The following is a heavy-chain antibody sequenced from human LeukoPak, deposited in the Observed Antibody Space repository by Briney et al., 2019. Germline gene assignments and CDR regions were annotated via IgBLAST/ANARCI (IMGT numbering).Heavy chain of an antibody. CDR2: ISYDGSNK. CDR1: GFTFSSYG. CDR3: AKDWKRGYYYDSSGYLPDC. D-gene: IGHD3-22*01. J-gene: IGHJ4*02. V-gene: IGHV3-30*18. Sequence: PGRSLRLSCAASGFTFSSYGMHWVRQAPGKGLEWVAVISYDGSNKYYADSVKGRFTISRDNSKNTLYLQMNSLRAEDTAVYYCAKDWKRGYYYDSSGYLPDCWGQGTLVTVSS.